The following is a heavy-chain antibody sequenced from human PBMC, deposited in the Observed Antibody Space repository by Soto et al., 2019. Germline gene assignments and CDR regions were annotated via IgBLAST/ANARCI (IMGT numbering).Heavy chain of an antibody. V-gene: IGHV4-34*01. Sequence: SETLSLTCAVYGGSFSGYYWSWIRQPPGKGLEWIGEINHSGSTNYNPSLKSRVTISVDTSKNQFSLKLSSVTAADTAVYYCATFKWNPYPFFDYWGQGTLVTVSS. CDR3: ATFKWNPYPFFDY. CDR1: GGSFSGYY. J-gene: IGHJ4*02. CDR2: INHSGST. D-gene: IGHD1-20*01.